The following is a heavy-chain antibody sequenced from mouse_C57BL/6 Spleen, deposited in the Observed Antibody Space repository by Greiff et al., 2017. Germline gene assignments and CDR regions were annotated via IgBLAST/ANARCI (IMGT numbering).Heavy chain of an antibody. V-gene: IGHV1-72*01. CDR3: ARSRERGDFDY. Sequence: QVQLQQPGAELVKPGASVKLSCKASGYTFTSYWMHWVKQRPGRGLEWIGRIDPTSGGTKYNEKFKSKATLTVDKPSSTAYMQLSSLTSEDSAVXYCARSRERGDFDYWGQGTTLTVSS. CDR1: GYTFTSYW. J-gene: IGHJ2*01. CDR2: IDPTSGGT.